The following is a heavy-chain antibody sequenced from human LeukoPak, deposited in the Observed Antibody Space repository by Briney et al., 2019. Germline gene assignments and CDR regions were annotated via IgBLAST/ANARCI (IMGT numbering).Heavy chain of an antibody. CDR3: ARANVLYCSSTTCLFCN. CDR2: INPNDGDT. D-gene: IGHD2-2*01. Sequence: ASVKLSCKASGYTFTDYYMHWVRQAPGQGFEWMGWINPNDGDTNYAQKFQGRVTMTRNTSISTDHMEVSRRRSDDTAVYYCARANVLYCSSTTCLFCNWGQGTLVTVSS. CDR1: GYTFTDYY. J-gene: IGHJ4*02. V-gene: IGHV1-2*02.